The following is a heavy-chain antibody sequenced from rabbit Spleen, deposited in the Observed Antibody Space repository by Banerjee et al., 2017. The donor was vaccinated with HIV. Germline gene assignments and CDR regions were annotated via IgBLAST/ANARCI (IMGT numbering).Heavy chain of an antibody. D-gene: IGHD6-1*01. CDR1: GFDFRRYY. J-gene: IGHJ4*01. Sequence: QEQLVESGGGLVQPGGSLTLSCKASGFDFRRYYLSWVRQAPGKGLEWIGIIYVGEGNTDYASWVNGRFTISSDNAQNTVDLQMSGLTAADTATYFCARGPPYAGYTSYGYVYFNLWGPGTLVTVS. CDR3: ARGPPYAGYTSYGYVYFNL. CDR2: IYVGEGNT. V-gene: IGHV1S47*01.